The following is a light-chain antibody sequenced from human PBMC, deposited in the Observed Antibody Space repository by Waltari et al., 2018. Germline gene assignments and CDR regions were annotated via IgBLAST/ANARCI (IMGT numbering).Light chain of an antibody. CDR1: SSDVGAYNY. J-gene: IGLJ2*01. Sequence: QSALTQPPSASGSPGQSVTLSCPGTSSDVGAYNYVDWYQQHPGKAPKLMLFEVSKRPSGVPDRFSGSKSGNTASLTVSGLQAEDEADYYCSSYAGSNDVVFGGGTRLTVL. CDR2: EVS. CDR3: SSYAGSNDVV. V-gene: IGLV2-8*01.